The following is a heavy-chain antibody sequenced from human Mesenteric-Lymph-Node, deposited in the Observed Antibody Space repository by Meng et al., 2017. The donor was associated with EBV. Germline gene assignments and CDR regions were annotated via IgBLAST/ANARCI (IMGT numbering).Heavy chain of an antibody. CDR3: ARGKTVGRSPWFDP. CDR1: GGSFSGYY. D-gene: IGHD4-11*01. J-gene: IGHJ5*02. V-gene: IGHV4-34*01. Sequence: QVHLQQWGSGLLKPSETLSLTCAVYGGSFSGYYWTWIRQSPGKGLEWIGESNQRGSPSYNPSLKSRVTISVDTSQNQFSLKLSSVTAADTAVYYCARGKTVGRSPWFDPWGQGTLVTVSS. CDR2: SNQRGSP.